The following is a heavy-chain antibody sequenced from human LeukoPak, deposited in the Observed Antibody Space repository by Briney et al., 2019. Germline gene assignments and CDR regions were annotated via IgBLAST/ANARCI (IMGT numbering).Heavy chain of an antibody. CDR2: IRYDESTK. D-gene: IGHD4-23*01. J-gene: IGHJ4*02. CDR3: AKDLPTPYFDY. CDR1: GFIFSNYG. V-gene: IGHV3-30*02. Sequence: PGGSLRLSCAASGFIFSNYGMHWVRQAPGKGLEWVAFIRYDESTKFYADSVKGRFTISRDNSKTTLYLQMNSLRAEDTAVYYCAKDLPTPYFDYWGQGTLVTVSS.